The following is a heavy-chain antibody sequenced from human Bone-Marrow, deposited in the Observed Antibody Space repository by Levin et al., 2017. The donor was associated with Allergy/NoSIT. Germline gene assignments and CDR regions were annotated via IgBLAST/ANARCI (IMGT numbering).Heavy chain of an antibody. CDR1: GFTFEDYA. V-gene: IGHV3-9*01. CDR2: IAWNGGSI. Sequence: PGGSLRLSCAAAGFTFEDYAMHWVRQAPGKGLEWVSGIAWNGGSIGYADSVKGRFTISRDNIKSSLYLQMNSLRAEDTAFYYCINGGSSWYRWYFRLWGRGTLVTVSS. CDR3: INGGSSWYRWYFRL. D-gene: IGHD6-13*01. J-gene: IGHJ2*01.